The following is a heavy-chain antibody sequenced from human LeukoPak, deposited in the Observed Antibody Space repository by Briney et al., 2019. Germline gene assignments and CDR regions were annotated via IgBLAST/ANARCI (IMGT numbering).Heavy chain of an antibody. CDR2: THSSGNT. V-gene: IGHV4-59*12. Sequence: SETLSLTCTVAGGSISSFYWGWIRQPPGKGVEWIGHTHSSGNTNYNPSLKSRVTISVDTSKNQFSLKLSSVTAADTAVYYCARRRYNWNDPSPYYYYGMDVWGQGTTVTVSS. D-gene: IGHD1-20*01. CDR1: GGSISSFY. J-gene: IGHJ6*02. CDR3: ARRRYNWNDPSPYYYYGMDV.